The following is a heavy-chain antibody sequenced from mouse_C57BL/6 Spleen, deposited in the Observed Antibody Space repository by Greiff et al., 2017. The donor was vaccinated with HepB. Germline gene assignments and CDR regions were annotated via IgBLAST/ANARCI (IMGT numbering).Heavy chain of an antibody. CDR2: ISSGGDYI. D-gene: IGHD3-2*02. J-gene: IGHJ3*01. CDR3: TRGDSSGYRFAY. V-gene: IGHV5-9-1*02. Sequence: DVQLVESGEGLVKPGGSLKLSCAASGFTFSSYAMSWVRQTPEKRLEWVAYISSGGDYIYYADTVKGRFTISRDNARNTLYLQMSSLKSEDTAMYYCTRGDSSGYRFAYWGQGTLVTVSA. CDR1: GFTFSSYA.